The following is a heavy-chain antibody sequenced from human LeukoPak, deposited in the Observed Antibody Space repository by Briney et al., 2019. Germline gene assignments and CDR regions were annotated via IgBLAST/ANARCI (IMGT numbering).Heavy chain of an antibody. CDR2: ISGSGGGT. D-gene: IGHD2-2*01. CDR3: AKDIVVVPAAIGSFDY. CDR1: GFTFSSYA. Sequence: GGSLRLSCAASGFTFSSYAMSWVRQAPGKGLEWVSAISGSGGGTYYADSVKGRFTISRDNSKNTLYLQMNSLRAEDTAVYYCAKDIVVVPAAIGSFDYWGQGTLVTVSS. J-gene: IGHJ4*02. V-gene: IGHV3-23*01.